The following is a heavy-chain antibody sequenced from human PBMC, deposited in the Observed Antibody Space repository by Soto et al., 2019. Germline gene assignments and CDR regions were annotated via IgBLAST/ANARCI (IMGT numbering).Heavy chain of an antibody. J-gene: IGHJ6*02. CDR2: IWYDGSNK. CDR1: GFTFSSYG. CDR3: ARDTARYGMDV. Sequence: GGSLRLSCAASGFTFSSYGMHWVRQAPGKGLEWVAVIWYDGSNKYYADSVKGRFTISRDNSKNTLYLQMNSLRAEDTAVYYCARDTARYGMDVWGQGTTVTVSS. V-gene: IGHV3-33*01.